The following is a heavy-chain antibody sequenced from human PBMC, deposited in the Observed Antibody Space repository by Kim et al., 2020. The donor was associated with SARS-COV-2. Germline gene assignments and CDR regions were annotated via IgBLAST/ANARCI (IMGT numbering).Heavy chain of an antibody. CDR2: TA. Sequence: TANDGKKFQGRVTITADESTSTGYMELSSLRSEDTAVYYCASRMEDGFDYWGQGTLVTVSS. CDR3: ASRMEDGFDY. D-gene: IGHD3-3*01. V-gene: IGHV1-69*01. J-gene: IGHJ4*02.